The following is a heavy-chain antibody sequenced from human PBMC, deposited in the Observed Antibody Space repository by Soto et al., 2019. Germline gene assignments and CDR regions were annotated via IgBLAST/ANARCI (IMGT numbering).Heavy chain of an antibody. CDR2: IYYSGST. J-gene: IGHJ5*02. V-gene: IGHV4-59*01. CDR1: GGSISSYY. CDR3: ARVGGLADFGNWFDP. Sequence: QVQLQESGPGLVKPSETLSLTCTVSGGSISSYYWSWIRQPPGKGLEWIGYIYYSGSTNYNPSLKSRVTISVDPSKNPFALKLSSVTAADTAVYYCARVGGLADFGNWFDPWGQGTLVTVSS. D-gene: IGHD3-3*02.